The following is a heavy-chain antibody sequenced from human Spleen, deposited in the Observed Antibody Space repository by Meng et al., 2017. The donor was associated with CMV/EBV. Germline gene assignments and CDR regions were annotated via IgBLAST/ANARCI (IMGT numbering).Heavy chain of an antibody. V-gene: IGHV1-2*02. J-gene: IGHJ3*02. CDR3: ARVLYGGNPRGAFDI. D-gene: IGHD4-23*01. CDR1: GYTFTGYY. CDR2: INPNSGGT. Sequence: ASVKVSCKAPGYTFTGYYMHWVRQAPGQGLEWMGWINPNSGGTNYAQKFQGRVTMTRDTSISTAYMELSRLRSDDTAVYYCARVLYGGNPRGAFDIWGQGTMVTVSS.